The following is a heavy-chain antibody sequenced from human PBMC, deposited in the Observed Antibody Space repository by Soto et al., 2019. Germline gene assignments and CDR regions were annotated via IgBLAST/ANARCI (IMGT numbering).Heavy chain of an antibody. D-gene: IGHD6-6*01. CDR3: AKGGSFDI. J-gene: IGHJ4*02. CDR2: ITHDGYNR. Sequence: QVQLVESGGSVVQPGGSRRLSCAASGFSFSYYGLHWVRQAPGKGLEWLALITHDGYNRYYADSVKGRFTISRDNSKNTIFLQMNSLKSEDTAVYHCAKGGSFDIWGQGTPVTVSS. V-gene: IGHV3-30*18. CDR1: GFSFSYYG.